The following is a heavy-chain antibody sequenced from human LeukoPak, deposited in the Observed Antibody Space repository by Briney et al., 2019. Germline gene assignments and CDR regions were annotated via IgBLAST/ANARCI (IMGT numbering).Heavy chain of an antibody. CDR3: ARDTPLDY. J-gene: IGHJ4*02. V-gene: IGHV3-9*03. Sequence: PGGSLRLSCAASGFTFDDYAMHWVRQAPGKGLEWVSGISWNSGSIGYADSVKGRFTISRDNAKNSLYPQMNSLRAEDMALYYCARDTPLDYWGQGTLVTVSS. CDR1: GFTFDDYA. CDR2: ISWNSGSI.